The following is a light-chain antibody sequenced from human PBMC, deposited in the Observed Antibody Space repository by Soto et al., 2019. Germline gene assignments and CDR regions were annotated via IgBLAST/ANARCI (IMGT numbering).Light chain of an antibody. CDR1: QSVSSN. CDR3: QQYNKWPRVT. V-gene: IGKV3-15*01. CDR2: GAS. J-gene: IGKJ4*01. Sequence: EIVLTQSPATLSVSPGERATLSCRASQSVSSNLAWYQQKPGQAPRLLVHGASARATSIPDRLMGSGSGTESAVNISSLQYEEFPVYYCQQYNKWPRVTCGAGTKVDIK.